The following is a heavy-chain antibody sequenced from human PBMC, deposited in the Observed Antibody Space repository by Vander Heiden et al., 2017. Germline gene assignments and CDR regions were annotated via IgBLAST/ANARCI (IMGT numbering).Heavy chain of an antibody. CDR1: GYSFMNNG. CDR2: ISTLNGNA. V-gene: IGHV1-18*04. J-gene: IGHJ5*02. CDR3: ARLTGYSSGWHVS. Sequence: QVQLVQSGPAAKEPGASLNGSCQTSGYSFMNNGISWVRQDPGQGLEWMGWISTLNGNAHSVQKFQGRVTLTADTATSTAYMELTNLKSDDTAVYFCARLTGYSSGWHVSWGQGTQVTVSS. D-gene: IGHD3-22*01.